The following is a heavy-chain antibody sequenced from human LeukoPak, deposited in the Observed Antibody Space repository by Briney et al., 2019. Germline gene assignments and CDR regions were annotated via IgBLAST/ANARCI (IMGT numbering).Heavy chain of an antibody. D-gene: IGHD6-6*01. J-gene: IGHJ4*02. CDR3: ATYSTSSQAPVY. CDR1: GFIFSSYG. V-gene: IGHV3-7*01. Sequence: GGSLRLSCAASGFIFSSYGMHWVRQAPGKGLEWVANIKQDGSEKYYVDSVKGRFTISRDNAKNSLYLQMNSLRAEDTAVYYCATYSTSSQAPVYWGQGTLVTVSS. CDR2: IKQDGSEK.